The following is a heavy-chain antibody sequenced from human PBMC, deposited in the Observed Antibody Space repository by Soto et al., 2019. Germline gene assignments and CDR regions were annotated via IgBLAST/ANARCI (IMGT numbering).Heavy chain of an antibody. J-gene: IGHJ4*02. CDR2: IIPIFGTA. D-gene: IGHD2-2*01. CDR1: GGTFSSYA. V-gene: IGHV1-69*06. CDR3: RLIVVVPAALPGFDY. Sequence: SVKVSCKASGGTFSSYAISWVRQAPGQGLEWMGGIIPIFGTANYAQKFQGRVTITADKSTSTAYMELSSLRSEDTAVYYCRLIVVVPAALPGFDYWGQGTLVTVSS.